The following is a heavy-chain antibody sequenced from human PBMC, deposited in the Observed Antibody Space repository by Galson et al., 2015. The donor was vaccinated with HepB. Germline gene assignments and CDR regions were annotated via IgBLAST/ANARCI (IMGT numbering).Heavy chain of an antibody. Sequence: SLRLSCAASGFTFSYVWMNWVRQAPGKGLEWVGRIKNRADGGTTDYAAPVKGRFTISRDDSKNALSLQMTSLKTEDTAAYYCTTGWGDSGYYGKFDYWGQGSLVIVSS. D-gene: IGHD3-22*01. CDR2: IKNRADGGTT. J-gene: IGHJ4*02. CDR1: GFTFSYVW. V-gene: IGHV3-15*01. CDR3: TTGWGDSGYYGKFDY.